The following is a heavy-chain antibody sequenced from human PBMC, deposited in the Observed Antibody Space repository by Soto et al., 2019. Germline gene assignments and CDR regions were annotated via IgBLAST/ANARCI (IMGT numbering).Heavy chain of an antibody. CDR3: ARDRSMDGYNSRSFDY. CDR2: IIPLFGTA. CDR1: GGTFSSFG. V-gene: IGHV1-69*01. Sequence: QVQLVQSGAEVKKPGSSVKVSCKASGGTFSSFGFNWVRQAPGQGLEWMGGIIPLFGTANYAEKFQGRVTISADEGTSTASMELIGLRSEDTAIYYCARDRSMDGYNSRSFDYWGQGPLVTAS. J-gene: IGHJ4*02. D-gene: IGHD5-12*01.